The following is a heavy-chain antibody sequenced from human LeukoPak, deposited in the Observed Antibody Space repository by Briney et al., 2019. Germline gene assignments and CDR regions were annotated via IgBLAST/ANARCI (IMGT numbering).Heavy chain of an antibody. D-gene: IGHD2-21*01. CDR1: GYTFTSYY. J-gene: IGHJ6*03. CDR2: INPSGGST. CDR3: ARPRFPYYRLSGPDYYYMDV. V-gene: IGHV1-46*01. Sequence: ASVKVSCKASGYTFTSYYMHWVRQAPGQGLEWMGIINPSGGSTSYAQKFQGRVTMTRDMSTSTVYMELSSLRSEDTAVYYCARPRFPYYRLSGPDYYYMDVWGKGNTVTVSS.